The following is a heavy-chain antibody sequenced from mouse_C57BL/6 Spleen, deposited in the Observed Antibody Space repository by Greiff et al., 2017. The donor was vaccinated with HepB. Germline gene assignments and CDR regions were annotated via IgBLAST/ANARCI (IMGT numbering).Heavy chain of an antibody. D-gene: IGHD2-3*01. CDR3: AREGADGYLDY. CDR2: GTT. Sequence: GTTSYNQKFKGKATLTVDQSSSTAYMQLNSLISEDSAVYYCAREGADGYLDYWGQGTTLTVSS. J-gene: IGHJ2*01. V-gene: IGHV1-39*01.